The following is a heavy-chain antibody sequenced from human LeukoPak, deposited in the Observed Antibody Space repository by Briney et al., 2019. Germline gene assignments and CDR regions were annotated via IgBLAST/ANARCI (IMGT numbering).Heavy chain of an antibody. CDR2: IDPSDSYT. Sequence: GEPLKISCKGSGYSFTRYWISWVRQMPGKGLEWMGRIDPSDSYTNYSPSFQGHVTISADKSISTAYLQWSSLKASDTAMYYCARLDYCSGGSCYEAYWGQGTLVTVSS. V-gene: IGHV5-10-1*01. CDR3: ARLDYCSGGSCYEAY. CDR1: GYSFTRYW. J-gene: IGHJ4*02. D-gene: IGHD2-15*01.